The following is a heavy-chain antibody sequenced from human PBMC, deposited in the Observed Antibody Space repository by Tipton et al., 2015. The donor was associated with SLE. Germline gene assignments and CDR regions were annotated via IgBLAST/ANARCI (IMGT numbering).Heavy chain of an antibody. CDR3: ARAGGGDSNWFDP. J-gene: IGHJ5*02. CDR1: GGSISSGGYY. D-gene: IGHD2-21*01. Sequence: TLSLTCTVSGGSISSGGYYWTWIRQLPGKGLEWIGYIYYSGNTYYNPSLGSRLTISVDTSKNQSSLKLSSVTAADTAVYYCARAGGGDSNWFDPWGQGTLVTVSS. V-gene: IGHV4-31*03. CDR2: IYYSGNT.